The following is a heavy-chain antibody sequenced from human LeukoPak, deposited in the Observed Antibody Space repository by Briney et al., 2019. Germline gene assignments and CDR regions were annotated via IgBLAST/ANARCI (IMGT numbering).Heavy chain of an antibody. CDR2: IYFSGGT. J-gene: IGHJ6*03. CDR3: ARDYGYDFWSGYYPHEYYYYYMDV. CDR1: GDSISSSNCY. Sequence: SETLSLTCTVSGDSISSSNCYWGWIRQPPGKGLEWIGSIYFSGGTYYNASLKSRVTISVDTSKNQFSLKLSSVTAADTAVYYCARDYGYDFWSGYYPHEYYYYYMDVWGKGTTVTVSS. D-gene: IGHD3-3*01. V-gene: IGHV4-39*07.